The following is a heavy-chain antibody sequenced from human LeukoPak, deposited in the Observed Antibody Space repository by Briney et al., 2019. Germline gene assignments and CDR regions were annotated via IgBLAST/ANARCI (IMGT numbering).Heavy chain of an antibody. CDR1: GLTLSNYG. Sequence: PGGSLRLSCGVSGLTLSNYGMSWVRQAPGKGLEWVAGLSGSAGGTNYADSVKGRFTISRDNSKNTLFLQMDRLRAEDTAVYFCAKRGVVVRVFLVGFHKEAYYFDSWGQGAQVTVSS. CDR3: AKRGVVVRVFLVGFHKEAYYFDS. V-gene: IGHV3-23*01. CDR2: LSGSAGGT. D-gene: IGHD3-16*02. J-gene: IGHJ4*02.